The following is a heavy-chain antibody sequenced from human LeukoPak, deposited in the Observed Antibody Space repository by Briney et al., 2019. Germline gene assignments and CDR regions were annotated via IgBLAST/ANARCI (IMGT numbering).Heavy chain of an antibody. CDR1: GYSISSGYY. V-gene: IGHV4-38-2*02. CDR2: IYHSGST. J-gene: IGHJ6*03. D-gene: IGHD5-18*01. CDR3: ASAPRGDTAMVGFYYYYMDV. Sequence: SETLSLTCTVSGYSISSGYYWGWIRQPPGKGLEWIGSIYHSGSTYYNPSPKSRVTISVDTSKNQFSLKLSSVTAADTAVYYCASAPRGDTAMVGFYYYYMDVWGKGTTVTVSS.